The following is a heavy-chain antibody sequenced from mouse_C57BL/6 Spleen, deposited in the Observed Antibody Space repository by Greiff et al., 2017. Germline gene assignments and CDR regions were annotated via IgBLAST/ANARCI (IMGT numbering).Heavy chain of an antibody. J-gene: IGHJ2*01. CDR1: GYAFSSYW. V-gene: IGHV1-80*01. CDR2: IYPGDGDT. Sequence: QVQLQQSGAELVKPGASVKISCKASGYAFSSYWMNWVKQRPGKGLEWIGQIYPGDGDTNYNGKFKGKATLTADKSSSTAYMQLSSLTSEDSAVYFCARSPIYDGYYGDYWGQGTTLTVSS. D-gene: IGHD2-3*01. CDR3: ARSPIYDGYYGDY.